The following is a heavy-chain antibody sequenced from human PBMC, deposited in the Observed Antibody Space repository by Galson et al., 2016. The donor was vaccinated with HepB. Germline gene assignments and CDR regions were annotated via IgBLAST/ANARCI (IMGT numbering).Heavy chain of an antibody. CDR1: GDSVSGNSAA. CDR2: TYYRSKWYN. D-gene: IGHD5-12*01. CDR3: ARHPWLPGAA. Sequence: CAISGDSVSGNSAAWNWIRQSPSRGLEWLGRTYYRSKWYNDYAVSVKSRISINPDTSKNQFSLQLNSVTPEDTAEYYCARHPWLPGAAWGQGTLVTVSA. V-gene: IGHV6-1*01. J-gene: IGHJ5*02.